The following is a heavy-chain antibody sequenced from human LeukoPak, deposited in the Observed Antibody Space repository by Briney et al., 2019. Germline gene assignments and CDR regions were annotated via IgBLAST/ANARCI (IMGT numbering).Heavy chain of an antibody. D-gene: IGHD2-2*01. J-gene: IGHJ4*02. CDR2: ISGSGGTT. V-gene: IGHV3-23*01. CDR3: AKSRYCSSTSCQIDY. CDR1: GFTFSSYA. Sequence: PGGSLRLSCAASGFTFSSYAMSWVRQAPGNGLEGVSVISGSGGTTYYADSVKGRFTISRDNSKNTLYLQMNSLRAEDTAVYYCAKSRYCSSTSCQIDYWGPGTLVTVSS.